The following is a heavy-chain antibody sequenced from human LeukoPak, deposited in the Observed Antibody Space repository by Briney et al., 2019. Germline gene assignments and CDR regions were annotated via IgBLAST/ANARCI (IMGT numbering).Heavy chain of an antibody. CDR3: ASTQLVLGYAFDI. Sequence: SETLSLTCTVSGGSISSYYWSWIRQPPGKGLEWIGYIYYSGSTNYNPSLKSRVTISVDKSKNQFSLKLSSVTAADTAVYYCASTQLVLGYAFDIWGQGTMVTVSS. CDR1: GGSISSYY. CDR2: IYYSGST. D-gene: IGHD6-13*01. V-gene: IGHV4-59*12. J-gene: IGHJ3*02.